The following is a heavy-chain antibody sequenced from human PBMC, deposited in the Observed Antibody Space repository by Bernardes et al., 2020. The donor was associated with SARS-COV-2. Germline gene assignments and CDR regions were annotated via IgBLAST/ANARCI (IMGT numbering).Heavy chain of an antibody. CDR2: MSASGSS. J-gene: IGHJ6*02. D-gene: IGHD3-10*01. CDR3: AREGGTSGRGMDV. Sequence: SETLSLTCSVSGGSISTSYWSWIRQPAGTGLEWIGRMSASGSSNHNPSLRSRITMSVDTPQNQISLELSSVTAADTAVYYCAREGGTSGRGMDVWGQGTTVTVSS. CDR1: GGSISTSY. V-gene: IGHV4-4*07.